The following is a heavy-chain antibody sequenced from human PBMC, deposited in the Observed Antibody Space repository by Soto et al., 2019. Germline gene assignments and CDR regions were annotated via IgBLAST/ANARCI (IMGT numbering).Heavy chain of an antibody. J-gene: IGHJ6*02. V-gene: IGHV5-51*01. CDR2: IYLDDSDT. CDR3: TRHPKGDGYTSLSGLDV. D-gene: IGHD5-18*01. CDR1: GYRFAIYW. Sequence: PGESLKISCKASGYRFAIYWIGWVRQMPGKGLEWMGSIYLDDSDTRYSPSFQGQVTISADKSISTAYLQWSGLKASDTAMYYCTRHPKGDGYTSLSGLDVWGQGTTVAVSS.